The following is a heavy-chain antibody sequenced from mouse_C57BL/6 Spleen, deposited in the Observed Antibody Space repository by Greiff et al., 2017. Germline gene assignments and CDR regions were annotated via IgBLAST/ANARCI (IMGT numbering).Heavy chain of an antibody. D-gene: IGHD1-1*01. Sequence: QVHVKQPGAELVKPGASVKMSCKASGYTFTSYWITWVKQRPGQGLEWIGDIYPGSGSTNYNEKFKSKATLTVDTSSSTAYMQLSSLTSEDSAVYYCARALLSALYYAMDYWGQGTSVTVSS. V-gene: IGHV1-55*01. J-gene: IGHJ4*01. CDR2: IYPGSGST. CDR1: GYTFTSYW. CDR3: ARALLSALYYAMDY.